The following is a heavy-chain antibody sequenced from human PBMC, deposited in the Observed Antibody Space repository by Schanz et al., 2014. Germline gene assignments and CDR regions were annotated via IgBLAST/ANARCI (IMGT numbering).Heavy chain of an antibody. V-gene: IGHV3-7*02. D-gene: IGHD6-13*01. Sequence: EVQLVESGGGLVQPGGSLRLSCGGSGFTFSKYWMSWVRQAPGKGLEWVANIKQDGSEKYYVDAVKGRFTISRDNAKNSMYLHMKSLRGEDTAVDFCARVRRRIATPSTPSFRNYDYYAMDVWGQGTTVTVSS. J-gene: IGHJ6*02. CDR2: IKQDGSEK. CDR1: GFTFSKYW. CDR3: ARVRRRIATPSTPSFRNYDYYAMDV.